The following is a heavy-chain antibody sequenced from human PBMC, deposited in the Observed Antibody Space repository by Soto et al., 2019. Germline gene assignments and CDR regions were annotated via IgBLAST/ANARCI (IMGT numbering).Heavy chain of an antibody. CDR2: ITSNGGSR. D-gene: IGHD3-9*01. CDR1: GFTFRSDG. V-gene: IGHV3-64D*06. CDR3: VRRHDRGFDY. J-gene: IGHJ4*02. Sequence: HPGGSLRLSSAASGFTFRSDGIHWVRQAPGKGLVCVSRITSNGGSRSYADSVKGRFTISRDNSKNTLYLQMNRLRPEDTAVYYCVRRHDRGFDYWGQGTPVTVSS.